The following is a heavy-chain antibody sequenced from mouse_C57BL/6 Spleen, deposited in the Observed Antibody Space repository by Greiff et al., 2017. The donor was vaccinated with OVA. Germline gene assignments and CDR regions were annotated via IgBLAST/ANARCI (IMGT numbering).Heavy chain of an antibody. CDR3: ADGSSYAMDY. V-gene: IGHV1-26*01. J-gene: IGHJ4*01. CDR2: INPNNGGT. D-gene: IGHD1-1*01. CDR1: GYTFTDYY. Sequence: VQLHQSGPELVKPGASVKISCKASGYTFTDYYMNWVKQSHGKSLEWIGDINPNNGGTSYNQKFKGKATLTVDKSSSTAYMELRSLTSEDSAVYYCADGSSYAMDYWGQGTSVTVSS.